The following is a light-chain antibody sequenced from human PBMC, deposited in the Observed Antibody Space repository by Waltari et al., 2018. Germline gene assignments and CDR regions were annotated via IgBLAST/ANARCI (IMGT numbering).Light chain of an antibody. V-gene: IGKV4-1*01. CDR3: HQYYSLFT. Sequence: DIVMTQSPDSLAVSLGERATINCKSSQSLFYSSNSKNYLAWYQQKPGQSPKLLIYWASTRESGVPDRFSVSGSGTDVTLTISTLQAEDVAVYYCHQYYSLFTFGPGTKVDIK. CDR2: WAS. J-gene: IGKJ3*01. CDR1: QSLFYSSNSKNY.